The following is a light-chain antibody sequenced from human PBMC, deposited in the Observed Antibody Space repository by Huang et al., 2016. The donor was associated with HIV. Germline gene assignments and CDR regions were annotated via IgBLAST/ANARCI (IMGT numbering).Light chain of an antibody. CDR1: QTLLYSSDNKNY. CDR3: QQYYSIPLT. Sequence: DIVMTQSPDSLAVSLGARATINCKSSQTLLYSSDNKNYLAWYQKKSGQPPKLLCYWASTRESGVPDRFSGSGSGTDFTLSISTLQAEDVAVYFCQQYYSIPLTFGGGTKVEIK. J-gene: IGKJ4*01. CDR2: WAS. V-gene: IGKV4-1*01.